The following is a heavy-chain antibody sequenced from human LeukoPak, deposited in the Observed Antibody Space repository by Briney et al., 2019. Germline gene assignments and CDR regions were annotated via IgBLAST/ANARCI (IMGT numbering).Heavy chain of an antibody. CDR3: ASLNGWYEGDY. CDR1: GFTFSSYG. D-gene: IGHD6-19*01. J-gene: IGHJ4*02. V-gene: IGHV3-30*03. CDR2: ISYDGSNK. Sequence: GRSLRLSCAASGFTFSSYGMHWVRQAPGKGLEWVAVISYDGSNKYYADSVKGRFTISRDNSKNTLYLQMNSLRAEDTAVYYCASLNGWYEGDYWGQGTLVTVSS.